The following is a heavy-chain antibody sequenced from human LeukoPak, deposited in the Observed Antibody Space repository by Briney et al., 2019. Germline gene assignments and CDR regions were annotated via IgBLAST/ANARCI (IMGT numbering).Heavy chain of an antibody. J-gene: IGHJ6*02. V-gene: IGHV3-7*01. CDR3: ARVGRPYDFGSGYSSSYAGMDV. D-gene: IGHD3-3*01. CDR1: GFTFSSYW. Sequence: PGGSLRLSCAASGFTFSSYWMSWVRQAPRKGLEWVANIKQDGSEKYYVDSVKGRFTISRDNAKNSLYLQMNSLRAEDTAVYYCARVGRPYDFGSGYSSSYAGMDVWGQGTTVTVSS. CDR2: IKQDGSEK.